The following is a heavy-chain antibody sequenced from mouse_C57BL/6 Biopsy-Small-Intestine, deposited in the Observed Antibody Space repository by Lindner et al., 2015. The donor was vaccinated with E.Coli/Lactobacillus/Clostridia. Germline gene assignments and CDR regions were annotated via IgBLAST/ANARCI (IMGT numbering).Heavy chain of an antibody. V-gene: IGHV1-54*01. Sequence: VQLQEFGAELMKPGASVELSCKATGYTFTNYLIEWVKQRPGQGLEWIGVINPGSGGTNYNEKFKGKATLTADKSSSTAYMQLSSLTSEDSAVYFCARNRTYAMDYWGQGTSVTVSS. J-gene: IGHJ4*01. CDR2: INPGSGGT. CDR1: GYTFTNYL. CDR3: ARNRTYAMDY.